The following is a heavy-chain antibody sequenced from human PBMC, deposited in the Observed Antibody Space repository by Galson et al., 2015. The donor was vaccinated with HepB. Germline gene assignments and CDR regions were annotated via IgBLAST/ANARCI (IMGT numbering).Heavy chain of an antibody. J-gene: IGHJ6*03. CDR1: GSTFSKYW. Sequence: SLRLSCADSGSTFSKYWMNWVRQAPGKGLEWVANIKQDGSAKNYADSVKGRFTISRDNSKNTLSLQMNSLRAEDTAVYYCARGRGHPDYFYYYTDVWGKGTTVTVSS. V-gene: IGHV3-7*01. CDR2: IKQDGSAK. CDR3: ARGRGHPDYFYYYTDV.